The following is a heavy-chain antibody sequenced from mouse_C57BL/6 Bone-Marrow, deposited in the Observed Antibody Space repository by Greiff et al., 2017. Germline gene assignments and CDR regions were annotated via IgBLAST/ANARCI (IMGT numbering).Heavy chain of an antibody. CDR1: GYTFTSYW. J-gene: IGHJ1*03. V-gene: IGHV1-59*01. D-gene: IGHD1-1*01. Sequence: QVQLQQPGAELVRPGTSVKLSCKASGYTFTSYWMHWVKQRPGQGLEWIGVIDPSDSYTNYNQKFKGKATLTVDTSSSTAYMQLSSLTSEDSAVYYCAKGSVTTGVRYFDVWGTGTTVTVSS. CDR3: AKGSVTTGVRYFDV. CDR2: IDPSDSYT.